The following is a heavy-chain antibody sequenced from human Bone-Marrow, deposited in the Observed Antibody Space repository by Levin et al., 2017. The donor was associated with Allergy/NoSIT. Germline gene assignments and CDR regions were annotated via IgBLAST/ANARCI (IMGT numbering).Heavy chain of an antibody. J-gene: IGHJ5*02. CDR1: GDSISSYNW. D-gene: IGHD4-23*01. CDR2: IYYTGST. V-gene: IGHV4-28*01. CDR3: AKMEEGQLLKGNWLDP. Sequence: SETLSLTCALSGDSISSYNWWSWVRQHPGKGLEWIGSIYYTGSTHYNPSLKSRATISVDTSKNQFSLSLRSMTTADTAVYYCAKMEEGQLLKGNWLDPWGQGTLVTVSS.